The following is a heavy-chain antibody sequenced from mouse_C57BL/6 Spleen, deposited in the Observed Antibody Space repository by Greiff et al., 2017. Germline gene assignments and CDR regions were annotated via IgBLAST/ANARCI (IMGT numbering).Heavy chain of an antibody. CDR3: ARGGFAY. Sequence: QVQLQQSGAELAKPGASVKLSCKASGYTFTSYWMHWVKQRPGQGLEWIGYINPSSGYTKYNQKFKDKATLTADKSSRTAYMQLSSLTYEDSAVYYCARGGFAYWGQGTLVTVSA. CDR1: GYTFTSYW. J-gene: IGHJ3*01. V-gene: IGHV1-7*01. CDR2: INPSSGYT.